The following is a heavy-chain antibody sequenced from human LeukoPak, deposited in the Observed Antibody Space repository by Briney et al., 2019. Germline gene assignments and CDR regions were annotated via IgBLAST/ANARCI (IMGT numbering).Heavy chain of an antibody. D-gene: IGHD1-7*01. Sequence: GGSLRLSCVGSGFTFSNYWMNWVRQAPGKGLEWVANIKGSDKGHVDSVKGRFSVSRDDARNSLYLQMDSLRAEDTAVFYCARDVDWNYDLWGQGTVVRVSS. CDR1: GFTFSNYW. CDR3: ARDVDWNYDL. CDR2: IKGSDK. J-gene: IGHJ4*02. V-gene: IGHV3-7*01.